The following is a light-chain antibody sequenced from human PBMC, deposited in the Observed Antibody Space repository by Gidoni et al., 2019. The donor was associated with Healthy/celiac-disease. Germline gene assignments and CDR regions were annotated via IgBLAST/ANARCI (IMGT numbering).Light chain of an antibody. Sequence: QSALTQPRSVSGSHGQSVPISCTGTSIDVGGYNYVSWYQQHPGKDPNLMIDDVSKRTSGVPDRFSGSKSGNTASLTISGLQAEDEADYYCCSYAGSYTWVFGGGTKLTVL. CDR2: DVS. CDR1: SIDVGGYNY. V-gene: IGLV2-11*01. CDR3: CSYAGSYTWV. J-gene: IGLJ3*02.